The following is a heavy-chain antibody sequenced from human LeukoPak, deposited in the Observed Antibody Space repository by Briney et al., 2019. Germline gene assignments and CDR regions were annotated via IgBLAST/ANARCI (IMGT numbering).Heavy chain of an antibody. Sequence: ASVKVSCKASGYTFTSYAMHWVRQAPGQRLEWMGWINAGNGNTKYSQKFRGRVTITRDTSASTAYMELSSLRSEDTAVYYCARSLTSSMVRGVKLGMDVWGQGTTVTVSS. CDR2: INAGNGNT. CDR3: ARSLTSSMVRGVKLGMDV. D-gene: IGHD3-10*01. CDR1: GYTFTSYA. V-gene: IGHV1-3*01. J-gene: IGHJ6*02.